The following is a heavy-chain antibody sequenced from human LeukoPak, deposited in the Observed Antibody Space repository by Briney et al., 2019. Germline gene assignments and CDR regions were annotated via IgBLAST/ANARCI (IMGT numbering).Heavy chain of an antibody. D-gene: IGHD3-22*01. CDR1: GGTFSSYA. CDR3: ASYYYDSSGYPPSFDY. CDR2: IIPIFGTA. Sequence: GASVKVSCKASGGTFSSYAISWVRQAPGQGLEWMGGIIPIFGTANYAQKFQGRVTITADESTSTAYMELSSLRSEDTAVYYCASYYYDSSGYPPSFDYWGQGTLVTVSS. J-gene: IGHJ4*02. V-gene: IGHV1-69*13.